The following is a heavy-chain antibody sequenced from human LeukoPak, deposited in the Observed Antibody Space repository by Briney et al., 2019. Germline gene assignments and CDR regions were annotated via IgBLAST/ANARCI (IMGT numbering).Heavy chain of an antibody. J-gene: IGHJ4*02. CDR3: ARVGDDFWKDY. V-gene: IGHV4-59*12. D-gene: IGHD3-3*01. CDR1: GGSISSYY. CDR2: IYYSGST. Sequence: SETLSLTCTVSGGSISSYYWSWIRQPPGKGLEWIGYIYYSGSTNYNPSLKSRVTISVDTSKNQFSLKLSSVTAADTAVYYCARVGDDFWKDYWGQGTLVTVSS.